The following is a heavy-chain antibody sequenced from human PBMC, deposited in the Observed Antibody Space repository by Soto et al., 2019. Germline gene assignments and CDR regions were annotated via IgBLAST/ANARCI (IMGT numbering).Heavy chain of an antibody. D-gene: IGHD2-21*01. J-gene: IGHJ4*02. CDR2: IKQDGSEK. Sequence: VGSLRLSCAASGFTFSSYWMSWVRQAPGKGLEWVANIKQDGSEKYYVDSVKGRFTISRDNAKNSLYLQMNSLRAEDTAVYYCARESYCGGDCGSDYWGQGTLVTVSS. CDR1: GFTFSSYW. V-gene: IGHV3-7*01. CDR3: ARESYCGGDCGSDY.